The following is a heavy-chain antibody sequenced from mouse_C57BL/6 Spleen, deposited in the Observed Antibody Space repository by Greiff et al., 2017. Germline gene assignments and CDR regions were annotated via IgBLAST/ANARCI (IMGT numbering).Heavy chain of an antibody. CDR1: GYTFTSYW. J-gene: IGHJ2*01. V-gene: IGHV1-72*01. D-gene: IGHD2-4*01. CDR3: ARKDDYDGYYFDY. Sequence: QVQLQQPGAELVKPGASVKLSCKASGYTFTSYWMHWVKQRPGRGLEWIGRIDPNSGGTKYNEKFKSKATLTVDKPSSTAYVQLSSLTSEDSAVYYCARKDDYDGYYFDYWGQGTTLTVSS. CDR2: IDPNSGGT.